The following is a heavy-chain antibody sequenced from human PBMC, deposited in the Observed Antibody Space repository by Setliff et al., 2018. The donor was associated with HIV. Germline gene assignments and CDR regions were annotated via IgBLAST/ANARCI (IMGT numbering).Heavy chain of an antibody. J-gene: IGHJ4*02. CDR3: ARQVSIPGVAITPVDY. CDR2: VFYSGFA. V-gene: IGHV4-59*08. D-gene: IGHD2-15*01. CDR1: GDSIRGYY. Sequence: SETLSLTCTVSGDSIRGYYWSWIRQPPGKGLEWIGYVFYSGFAAYNPSLKSRLTLSVDTSKSQFSLRLTSVTAADTAIYYCARQVSIPGVAITPVDYWGQGALVTVSS.